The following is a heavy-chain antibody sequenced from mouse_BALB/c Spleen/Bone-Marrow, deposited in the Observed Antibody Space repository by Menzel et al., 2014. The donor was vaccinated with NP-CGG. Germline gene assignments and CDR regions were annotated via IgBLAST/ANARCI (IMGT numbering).Heavy chain of an antibody. Sequence: QVHVKQSGAELVRPGSSVKISCKASGYAFSSYWMNWVKQRPGQGLEWIGQIYPGDGDTNYNGKFKGKATLTADKSSSTAYMQLSSLTSEDSAVYFCAREEYDYDWFAYWGQGTLVTVSA. CDR2: IYPGDGDT. D-gene: IGHD2-4*01. J-gene: IGHJ3*01. V-gene: IGHV1-80*01. CDR1: GYAFSSYW. CDR3: AREEYDYDWFAY.